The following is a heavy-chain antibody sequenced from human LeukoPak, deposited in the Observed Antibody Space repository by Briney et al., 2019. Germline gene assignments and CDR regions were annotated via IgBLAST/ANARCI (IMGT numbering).Heavy chain of an antibody. CDR3: ARGGSGWYGFDY. D-gene: IGHD6-19*01. CDR2: ITSSGATI. J-gene: IGHJ4*02. CDR1: GFTLSSYR. Sequence: QSGGSLRLSCAASGFTLSSYRMNWVRQAPGKGLEWVSYITSSGATIYYADSVRGRFTVSRDNAKNSLFLQINSLRDEDTAVYYCARGGSGWYGFDYWGQGTPVTVSS. V-gene: IGHV3-48*02.